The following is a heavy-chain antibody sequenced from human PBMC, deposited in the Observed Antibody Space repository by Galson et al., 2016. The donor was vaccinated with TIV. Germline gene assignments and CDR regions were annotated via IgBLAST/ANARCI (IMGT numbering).Heavy chain of an antibody. Sequence: SLRLSCAASGFRFSDYYMSWIRQSPGRGLEWLSYLSCDSVAIKYAVSVEGRFTISRDNAKGSLTLHMNSLRAEDTAVYYCVGGANSAEKWGLGTQVTVSS. D-gene: IGHD4/OR15-4a*01. CDR2: LSCDSVAI. CDR1: GFRFSDYY. J-gene: IGHJ4*02. V-gene: IGHV3-11*04. CDR3: VGGANSAEK.